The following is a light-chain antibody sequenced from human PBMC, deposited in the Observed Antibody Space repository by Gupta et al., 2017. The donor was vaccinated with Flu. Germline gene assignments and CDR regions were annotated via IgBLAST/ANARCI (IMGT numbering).Light chain of an antibody. V-gene: IGKV1-39*01. CDR1: QSISSY. J-gene: IGKJ2*01. CDR3: QQSYSTPPYT. Sequence: DIQMTQSPSSLYASVRDRVTITCRASQSISSYLDWYQQKPGKAPKLLIYAASSLQSGVPSRFSGSGSGTDFTLTISSLQPEDFATYYCQQSYSTPPYTFGQGTKLEIK. CDR2: AAS.